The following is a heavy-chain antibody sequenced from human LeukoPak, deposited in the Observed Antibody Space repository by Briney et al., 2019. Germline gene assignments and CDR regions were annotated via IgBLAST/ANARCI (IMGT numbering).Heavy chain of an antibody. J-gene: IGHJ3*02. CDR1: GFTFSSYS. Sequence: GGSLRLSCAASGFTFSSYSMNWVRQAPGKGLEWVSSISSSSSYIYYADSVKGRFTISRDNSKNTLYLQMNSLRSDDTALYYCAKTPNFDWLRGHLGTFDIWGQGTMVTVSS. CDR2: ISSSSSYI. CDR3: AKTPNFDWLRGHLGTFDI. V-gene: IGHV3-21*04. D-gene: IGHD3-9*01.